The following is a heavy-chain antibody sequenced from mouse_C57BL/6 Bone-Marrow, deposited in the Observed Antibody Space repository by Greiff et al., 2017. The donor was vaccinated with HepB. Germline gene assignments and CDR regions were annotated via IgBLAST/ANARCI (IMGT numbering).Heavy chain of an antibody. J-gene: IGHJ3*01. D-gene: IGHD3-2*02. CDR1: GYTFTDYN. V-gene: IGHV1-22*01. Sequence: VQLQQSGPELVKPGASVKMSCKASGYTFTDYNMHWVKQSHGKSLEWIGYINPNNGGTSYNQKFKGKATLTVNKSSSTAYMELRSLTSEDSAVCDCARGQLRLLAWFAYWGQGTLVTVSA. CDR3: ARGQLRLLAWFAY. CDR2: INPNNGGT.